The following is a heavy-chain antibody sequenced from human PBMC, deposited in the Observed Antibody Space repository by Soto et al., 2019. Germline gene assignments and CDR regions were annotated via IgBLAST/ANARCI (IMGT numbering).Heavy chain of an antibody. D-gene: IGHD3-16*01. J-gene: IGHJ3*02. CDR3: VKDRMNHKYVWDPFDI. CDR1: VLTFRNFA. CDR2: VGGGGDDT. Sequence: WGSPQIFCASSVLTFRNFAMSWLRQAPGKGLEWVSSVGGGGDDTYYADSVKGRFIISRDNSKNSLSLRLNGLRAEDTAVYYCVKDRMNHKYVWDPFDIWGQGTMVTVSS. V-gene: IGHV3-23*01.